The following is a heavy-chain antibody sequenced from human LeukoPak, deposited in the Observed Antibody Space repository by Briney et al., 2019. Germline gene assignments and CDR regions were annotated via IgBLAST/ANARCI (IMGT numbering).Heavy chain of an antibody. J-gene: IGHJ5*02. D-gene: IGHD3-10*01. Sequence: ASVKVSCKASGGTFSSYAISWVRQAPGQGLEWMGWISAYNGNTNYAQKLQGRVTMTTDTSTSTAYMELRSLRSDDTAVYYCARVGRSGSYRGGFDPWGQGTLVTVSS. CDR2: ISAYNGNT. CDR3: ARVGRSGSYRGGFDP. CDR1: GGTFSSYA. V-gene: IGHV1-18*01.